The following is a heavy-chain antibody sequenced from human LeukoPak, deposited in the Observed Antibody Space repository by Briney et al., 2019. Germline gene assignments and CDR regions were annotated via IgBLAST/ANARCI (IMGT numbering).Heavy chain of an antibody. V-gene: IGHV3-7*01. CDR2: IKQDGSEK. CDR1: GLTFSSYC. D-gene: IGHD6-6*01. J-gene: IGHJ6*03. CDR3: ARIKNSSELRGYYYMDV. Sequence: GGSLRLSCAASGLTFSSYCMSWVRQAPGKGLEWVANIKQDGSEKYYVDSVKGRFTISRDNAKNSLYLQMNRLRAEDTAVYYCARIKNSSELRGYYYMDVWGKGTTVTVSS.